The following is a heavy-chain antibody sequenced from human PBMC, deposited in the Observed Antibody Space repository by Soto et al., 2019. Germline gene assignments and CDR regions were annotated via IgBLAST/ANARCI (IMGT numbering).Heavy chain of an antibody. CDR2: IYYSGTT. CDR3: GVEYIASSGWFDP. D-gene: IGHD6-6*01. V-gene: IGHV4-39*01. J-gene: IGHJ5*02. CDR1: GDSITSNSYF. Sequence: PSETLSLTCTVSGDSITSNSYFWAWIRQPPGKGLEWIGSIYYSGTTYYNPSLKSRVTISVDRSKNQFSLKLSSVTAADTAVYYCGVEYIASSGWFDPWGQGTLVT.